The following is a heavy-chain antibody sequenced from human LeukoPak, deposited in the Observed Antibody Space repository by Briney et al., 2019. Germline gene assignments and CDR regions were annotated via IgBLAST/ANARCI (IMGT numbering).Heavy chain of an antibody. Sequence: GGSLSLSCAPSGFIFSSYAMHWVRQAPGKGLEYVSAISSNGGSTYYANSVKGRFTISRDNSKNTLYLQMGSLRAEDMAVYYCARYRTYSGSYFDYWGQGTLVTVSS. CDR1: GFIFSSYA. J-gene: IGHJ4*02. D-gene: IGHD1-26*01. CDR2: ISSNGGST. CDR3: ARYRTYSGSYFDY. V-gene: IGHV3-64*01.